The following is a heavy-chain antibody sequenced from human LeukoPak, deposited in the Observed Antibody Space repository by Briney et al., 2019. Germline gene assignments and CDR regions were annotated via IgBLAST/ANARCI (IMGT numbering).Heavy chain of an antibody. V-gene: IGHV3-74*01. D-gene: IGHD3-10*01. CDR2: INSDGSST. CDR1: GITFSNFR. J-gene: IGHJ6*03. CDR3: ARDHRGSGSRYYYYYMDV. Sequence: GGSLRLSCVASGITFSNFRMNWVRQAPGKGLVWVSRINSDGSSTSYADSVKGRFTISRDNAKNTLYLQMNSLRAEDTAVYYCARDHRGSGSRYYYYYMDVWGKGTTVTISS.